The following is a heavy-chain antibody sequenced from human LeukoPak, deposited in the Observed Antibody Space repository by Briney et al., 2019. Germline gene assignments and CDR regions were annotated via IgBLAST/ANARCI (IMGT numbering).Heavy chain of an antibody. J-gene: IGHJ4*02. V-gene: IGHV3-7*01. D-gene: IGHD2-21*02. Sequence: PGGSLRLSCAASGFTFSSYGMSWVRQAPGKGLEWVANIKQDGSEKYYVDSVMGRFTISRDNAKNSLYLQMNSLRAEDTAVYYCASLYCGGDCYSYYWGQGTLVTASS. CDR2: IKQDGSEK. CDR3: ASLYCGGDCYSYY. CDR1: GFTFSSYG.